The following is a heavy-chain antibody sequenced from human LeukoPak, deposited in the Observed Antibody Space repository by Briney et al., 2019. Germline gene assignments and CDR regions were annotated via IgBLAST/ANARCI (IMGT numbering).Heavy chain of an antibody. V-gene: IGHV4-39*07. CDR2: IYYSGST. J-gene: IGHJ4*02. Sequence: SETLSLTCAVSGGSIGSSNYYWGWIRQPPGKGLEWIGSIYYSGSTYYNPSLKNRVTISVGTSKNQFSLRLTSVTAADTAVYWCARSSGYYYGDFDYWGQGTLVTVSS. CDR3: ARSSGYYYGDFDY. CDR1: GGSIGSSNYY. D-gene: IGHD3-22*01.